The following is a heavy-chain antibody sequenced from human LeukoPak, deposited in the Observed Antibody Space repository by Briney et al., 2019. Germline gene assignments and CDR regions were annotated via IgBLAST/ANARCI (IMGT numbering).Heavy chain of an antibody. Sequence: ASVKVSCKASGYTFTSYDINWVRQATGQGLEWMGWMNPNSGNTGYAQKFQGRVTITRNTSISTAYMELSSLRSEDTAVYYCARGCSSTRCYMDAFGIWGQGTMVTVSS. J-gene: IGHJ3*02. CDR1: GYTFTSYD. D-gene: IGHD2-2*02. CDR2: MNPNSGNT. V-gene: IGHV1-8*03. CDR3: ARGCSSTRCYMDAFGI.